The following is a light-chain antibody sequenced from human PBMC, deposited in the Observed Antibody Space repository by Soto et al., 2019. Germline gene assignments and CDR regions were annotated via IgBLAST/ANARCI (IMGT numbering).Light chain of an antibody. CDR3: QQADNLTDVT. Sequence: DIQVTQSPPSLSASVGDRVTVTCQASQDSNTFLNWFQQRPGEAPKLLIYATSNLEPEVPSRFSGRQSGTDFIVSIRSLQPEDVSTYYCQQADNLTDVTFGPGTKVNI. CDR1: QDSNTF. J-gene: IGKJ3*01. CDR2: ATS. V-gene: IGKV1-33*01.